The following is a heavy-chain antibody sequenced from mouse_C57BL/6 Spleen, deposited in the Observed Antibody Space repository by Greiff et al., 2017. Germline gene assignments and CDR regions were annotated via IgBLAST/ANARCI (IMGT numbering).Heavy chain of an antibody. CDR1: GYTFTDYN. D-gene: IGHD2-1*01. CDR3: ARWNASMVIDY. J-gene: IGHJ2*01. V-gene: IGHV1-18*01. CDR2: INPNNGGT. Sequence: VQLKESGPELVKPGASVKIPCKASGYTFTDYNMDWVKQSHGKGLEWIGEINPNNGGTIYNQKFKGKATLTVDKSSSTAYMELRSLTSEDTSVYYCARWNASMVIDYWGTGTTLTVSS.